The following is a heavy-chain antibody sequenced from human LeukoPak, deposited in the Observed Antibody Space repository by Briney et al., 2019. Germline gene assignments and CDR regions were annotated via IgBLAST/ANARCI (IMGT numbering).Heavy chain of an antibody. CDR2: INHSGST. CDR3: ARGRAVEYSSSSDPDY. Sequence: SETLSLTCAVYGGSFSGYYWSWLRQPPGKGLEWIGEINHSGSTNYNPSLKSRVTISVDTSKNQFSLKLSSVTAADTAVYYCARGRAVEYSSSSDPDYWGQGTLVTVSS. D-gene: IGHD6-6*01. J-gene: IGHJ4*02. V-gene: IGHV4-34*01. CDR1: GGSFSGYY.